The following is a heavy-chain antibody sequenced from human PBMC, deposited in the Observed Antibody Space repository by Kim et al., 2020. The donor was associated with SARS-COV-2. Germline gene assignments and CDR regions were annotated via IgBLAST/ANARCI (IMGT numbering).Heavy chain of an antibody. CDR2: ISSNGGST. CDR3: VKDLPGAGTLY. Sequence: GGSLRLSCSASGFTFSSYAMHWVRQAPGKGLEYVSAISSNGGSTYYADLVKGRFTISRDNSKNTLYLQMSSLRAEDTAVYYCVKDLPGAGTLYWGQGTLVTVSS. D-gene: IGHD6-19*01. CDR1: GFTFSSYA. J-gene: IGHJ4*02. V-gene: IGHV3-64D*09.